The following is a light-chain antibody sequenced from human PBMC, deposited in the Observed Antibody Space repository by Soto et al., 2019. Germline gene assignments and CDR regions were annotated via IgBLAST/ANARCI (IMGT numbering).Light chain of an antibody. V-gene: IGKV3-15*01. CDR1: QSVGSN. Sequence: EIVMTQSPATLSVSPGERATLSCRASQSVGSNLAWYQQKPGQAPSLLIYGASTRATGIPARFSGSGSGTKFTLTIISLQSEDFAVYYCQQYNDWRTFGQGTKVDIK. CDR2: GAS. J-gene: IGKJ1*01. CDR3: QQYNDWRT.